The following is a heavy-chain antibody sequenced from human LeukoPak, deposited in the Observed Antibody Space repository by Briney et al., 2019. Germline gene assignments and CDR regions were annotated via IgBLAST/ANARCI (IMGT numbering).Heavy chain of an antibody. CDR1: GFIFSTYG. V-gene: IGHV3-30*03. Sequence: GGSLRLSCAASGFIFSTYGLHWVRQAPGKGLEWGAVIAYDGSHKYYADSVKGRITISRDKSKNMLYLPMNSLRAEDTAENYCARDSGSAYYGVDFWGQGTLVTVSS. CDR3: ARDSGSAYYGVDF. J-gene: IGHJ4*02. CDR2: IAYDGSHK. D-gene: IGHD3-3*01.